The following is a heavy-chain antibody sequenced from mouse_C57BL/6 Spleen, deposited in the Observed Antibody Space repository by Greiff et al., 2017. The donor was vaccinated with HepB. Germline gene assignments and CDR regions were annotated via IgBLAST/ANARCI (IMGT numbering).Heavy chain of an antibody. CDR3: ARYKNYSNPFDY. Sequence: VKLVESGGGLVQPGGSLSLSCAASGFTFTDYYMSWVRQPPGKALEWLGFIRNKANGYTTEYSASVKGRFTISRDNSQSILYLQMNALRAEDSATYYCARYKNYSNPFDYWGQGTTLTVSS. D-gene: IGHD2-5*01. J-gene: IGHJ2*01. CDR1: GFTFTDYY. V-gene: IGHV7-3*01. CDR2: IRNKANGYTT.